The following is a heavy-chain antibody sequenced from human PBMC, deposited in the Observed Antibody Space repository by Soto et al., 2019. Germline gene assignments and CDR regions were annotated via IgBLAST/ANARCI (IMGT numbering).Heavy chain of an antibody. J-gene: IGHJ4*02. D-gene: IGHD3-22*01. Sequence: SETLSLTCTVSGGSISSGGYYWSWIRQHPGKGLEWIGYIYYSGSTYYNPSLKSRVTISVDTSKNQFSLKLSSVTAADTAVYYCARALGYYDSSGYHTRFDYWGQGTLVTVSS. V-gene: IGHV4-31*03. CDR3: ARALGYYDSSGYHTRFDY. CDR1: GGSISSGGYY. CDR2: IYYSGST.